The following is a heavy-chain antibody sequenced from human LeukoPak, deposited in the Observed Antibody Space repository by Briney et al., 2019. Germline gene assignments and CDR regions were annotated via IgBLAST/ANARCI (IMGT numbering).Heavy chain of an antibody. CDR1: GFTFSSCV. V-gene: IGHV3-23*01. J-gene: IGHJ4*02. CDR3: ARGSSGARPYFFDY. CDR2: ITGGSDST. Sequence: PGGSLRLSCAASGFTFSSCVMSWVRQAPGKGLEWVSAITGGSDSTYYVDSVKGRFTISRDNSKNTLYLQMNSLRAEDTAVYYCARGSSGARPYFFDYWGQGTLITVSS.